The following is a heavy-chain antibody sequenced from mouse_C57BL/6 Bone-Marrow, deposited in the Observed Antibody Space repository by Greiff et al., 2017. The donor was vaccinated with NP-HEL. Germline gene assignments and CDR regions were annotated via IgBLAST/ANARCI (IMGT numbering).Heavy chain of an antibody. CDR2: INPGSGGT. V-gene: IGHV1-54*01. CDR3: ARGPHYCGSSYWYFGV. Sequence: QVQLQQSGAELVRPGTSVKVSCKASGYAFTNYLIEWVKQRPGQGLEWIGVINPGSGGTNYNEKFKGKATLTADKSSSTAYMQLSSLTSEDSAVYFCARGPHYCGSSYWYFGVWGTGTTVTVSS. CDR1: GYAFTNYL. J-gene: IGHJ1*03. D-gene: IGHD1-1*01.